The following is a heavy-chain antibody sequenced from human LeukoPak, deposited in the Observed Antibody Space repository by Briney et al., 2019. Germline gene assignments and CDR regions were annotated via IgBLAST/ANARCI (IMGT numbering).Heavy chain of an antibody. Sequence: SETLSLTCAVYGGSFSGYYWSWIRQPPGKGLEWIGEINHSGSTNYNPSLKSRVTISVDTSKNQFSLKLSSVTAADTAVYYCARGGGFGELLYWDYWGQGTLVTVSS. V-gene: IGHV4-34*01. CDR3: ARGGGFGELLYWDY. CDR1: GGSFSGYY. CDR2: INHSGST. D-gene: IGHD3-10*01. J-gene: IGHJ4*02.